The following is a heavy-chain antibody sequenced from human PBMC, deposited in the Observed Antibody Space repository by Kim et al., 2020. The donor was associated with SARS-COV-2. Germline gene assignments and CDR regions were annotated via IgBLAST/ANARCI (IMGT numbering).Heavy chain of an antibody. D-gene: IGHD6-19*01. V-gene: IGHV1-3*01. Sequence: FQGRVTITRDTSASTAYMELGSLRSEDTAVYYCARIAVAGIKYYYSGMDVWGQGTTVTVSS. J-gene: IGHJ6*02. CDR3: ARIAVAGIKYYYSGMDV.